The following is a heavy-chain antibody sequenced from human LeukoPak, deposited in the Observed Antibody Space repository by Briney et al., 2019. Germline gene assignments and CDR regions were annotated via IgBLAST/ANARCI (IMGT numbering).Heavy chain of an antibody. CDR1: GYTLTELS. CDR3: ARDTPIQPGGTAGFDY. V-gene: IGHV1-24*01. CDR2: FDPEDGET. J-gene: IGHJ4*02. D-gene: IGHD2-21*01. Sequence: GASVKVSCKVSGYTLTELSMHWVRQAPGKGLEWMGGFDPEDGETIYAQKFQGRVTMTEDTSTDTAYMELSSLRSEDTAVYYCARDTPIQPGGTAGFDYWGQGTLVTVSS.